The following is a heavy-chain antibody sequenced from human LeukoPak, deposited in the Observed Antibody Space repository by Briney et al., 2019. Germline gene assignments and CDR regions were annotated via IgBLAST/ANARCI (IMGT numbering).Heavy chain of an antibody. CDR3: ARGRNSGSYYIYYFDY. D-gene: IGHD1-26*01. J-gene: IGHJ4*02. Sequence: ASVKVSCKASGYTFTSYGISWARQAPGQGLEWMGWISAYNGNTNYAQKLQGRVTMTTDTSTSTAYMELRSLRSDDTAVYYCARGRNSGSYYIYYFDYWGQGTLVTVSS. CDR2: ISAYNGNT. V-gene: IGHV1-18*01. CDR1: GYTFTSYG.